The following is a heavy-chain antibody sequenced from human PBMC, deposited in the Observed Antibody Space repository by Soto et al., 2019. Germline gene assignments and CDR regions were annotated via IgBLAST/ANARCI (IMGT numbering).Heavy chain of an antibody. CDR1: GGSISSSSYY. V-gene: IGHV4-39*01. J-gene: IGHJ6*03. D-gene: IGHD3-10*01. CDR3: ARLFGSGSYYGGYYYYYYMDV. CDR2: IYYSGST. Sequence: SEPLSVTCSVSGGSISSSSYYWGWIRQPPGKGLEWIGSIYYSGSTYYNPSLKSRVTISVDTSKNQFSLKLSSVTAADTAVYYCARLFGSGSYYGGYYYYYYMDVWGKGTTVTVSS.